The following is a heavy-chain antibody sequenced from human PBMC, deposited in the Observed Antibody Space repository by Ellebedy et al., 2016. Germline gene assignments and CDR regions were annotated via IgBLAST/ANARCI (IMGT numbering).Heavy chain of an antibody. CDR1: GGTFSSYA. J-gene: IGHJ4*02. D-gene: IGHD1-20*01. Sequence: SVKVSXXASGGTFSSYAISWVRQAPGQGLEWMGGIIPIFGTANYAQKFQGRVTITADKSTSTAYMELSSLRSEDTAVYYCARGITAYYFDYWGQGTLVTVSS. CDR2: IIPIFGTA. CDR3: ARGITAYYFDY. V-gene: IGHV1-69*06.